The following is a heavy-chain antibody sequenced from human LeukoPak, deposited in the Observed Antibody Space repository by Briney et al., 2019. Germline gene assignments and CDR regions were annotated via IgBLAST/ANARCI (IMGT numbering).Heavy chain of an antibody. CDR3: ARDIFGSGVNFFDY. Sequence: ASVKVSCKASGYTFTNYYMHWVRQAPGQGLEWMGIINPSGGGTNYAQRFQGRVTMTRDTSTNTLYMELSSLRSEDTAVYYCARDIFGSGVNFFDYWGQGTLVTVSS. J-gene: IGHJ4*02. V-gene: IGHV1-46*01. CDR2: INPSGGGT. D-gene: IGHD3-10*01. CDR1: GYTFTNYY.